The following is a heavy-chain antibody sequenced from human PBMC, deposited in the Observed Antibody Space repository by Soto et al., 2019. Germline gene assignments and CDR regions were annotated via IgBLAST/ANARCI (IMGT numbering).Heavy chain of an antibody. V-gene: IGHV4-34*01. CDR1: GGSFSGYY. D-gene: IGHD1-1*01. Sequence: SETLSLTCAVYGGSFSGYYWSWIRQPPGKGLERIGEINHGGSTNYNPSLKSRVTISVDTSKNQFSLKLSSVTAADTAVYYCASALNSLGXKTYRTPNXXXPXXQGTXVTXS. J-gene: IGHJ5*02. CDR2: INHGGST. CDR3: ASALNSLGXKTYRTPNXXXP.